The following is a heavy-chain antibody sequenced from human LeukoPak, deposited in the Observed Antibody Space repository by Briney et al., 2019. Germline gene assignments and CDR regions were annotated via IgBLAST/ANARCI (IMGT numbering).Heavy chain of an antibody. CDR2: ISAYNGNT. CDR3: ARDGNGIVGATSIDY. J-gene: IGHJ4*02. CDR1: GYTFTSYG. D-gene: IGHD1-26*01. V-gene: IGHV1-18*01. Sequence: ASVKVSCKASGYTFTSYGISWVRQAPGQGLEWMGWISAYNGNTSYAQKLQGRVTMTTDTSTSTAYMELRSLRSDDTAVYYCARDGNGIVGATSIDYWGQGTLVTVSS.